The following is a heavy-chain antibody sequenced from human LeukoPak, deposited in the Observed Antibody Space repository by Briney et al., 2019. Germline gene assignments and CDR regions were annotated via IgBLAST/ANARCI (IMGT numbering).Heavy chain of an antibody. D-gene: IGHD3-9*01. CDR3: ARGHRDHDILTGYYYNY. Sequence: PSETLSLTCAVYGGSFSGYYWSWIRQPPGKGLEWIGEINHSGSTNYNPSLNSRVTISGDTSKKQFSLKLSSATAADTAVYYCARGHRDHDILTGYYYNYWGQGTLVTVSS. CDR1: GGSFSGYY. CDR2: INHSGST. V-gene: IGHV4-34*01. J-gene: IGHJ4*02.